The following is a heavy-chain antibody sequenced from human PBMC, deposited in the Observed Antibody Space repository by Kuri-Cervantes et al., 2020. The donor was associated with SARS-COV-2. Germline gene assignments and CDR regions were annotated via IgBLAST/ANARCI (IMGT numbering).Heavy chain of an antibody. CDR3: ARLNYYGSGSYDY. Sequence: GESLKISCAASGFTLDSYWMTWFRQAPGQGLEWVANINKDANKIHYVDSVKGRFTISRDNARNSLFLQMNSLRAEDTAVYYCARLNYYGSGSYDYWGQGTLVTVSS. CDR2: INKDANKI. J-gene: IGHJ4*02. V-gene: IGHV3-7*01. D-gene: IGHD3-10*01. CDR1: GFTLDSYW.